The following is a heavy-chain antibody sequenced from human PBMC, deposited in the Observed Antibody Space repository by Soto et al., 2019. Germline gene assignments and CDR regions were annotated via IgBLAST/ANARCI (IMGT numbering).Heavy chain of an antibody. Sequence: GASVKVSCKASGYTFTSNGISWVRQAPGQGLEWMGWISAYNGNTNYAQNLQGRVTMTTDTSTSTAYMELRSLRSDDTAVYYCARDKGYYYGSGSYPLTSWDYWGQGTLVTVSS. J-gene: IGHJ4*02. CDR1: GYTFTSNG. V-gene: IGHV1-18*01. CDR3: ARDKGYYYGSGSYPLTSWDY. CDR2: ISAYNGNT. D-gene: IGHD3-10*01.